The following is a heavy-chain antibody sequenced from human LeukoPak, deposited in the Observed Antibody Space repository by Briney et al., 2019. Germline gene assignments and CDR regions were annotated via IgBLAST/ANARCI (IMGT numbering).Heavy chain of an antibody. CDR3: AKGNEKWELLDNAFDI. CDR1: GFTFDDYG. V-gene: IGHV3-20*04. CDR2: INWNGGST. J-gene: IGHJ3*02. D-gene: IGHD1-26*01. Sequence: PGGSLRLSCAASGFTFDDYGMSWVRQAPGKGLEWVSGINWNGGSTGYADSVKGRFTISRDNAKNSLYLQMNSLRAEDTAVYYCAKGNEKWELLDNAFDIWGQGTMITVSS.